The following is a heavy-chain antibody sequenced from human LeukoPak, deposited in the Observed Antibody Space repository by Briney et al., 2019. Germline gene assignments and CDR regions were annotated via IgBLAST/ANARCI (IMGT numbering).Heavy chain of an antibody. J-gene: IGHJ6*02. CDR1: GGTFSSYA. V-gene: IGHV1-69*04. D-gene: IGHD1-1*01. CDR3: AREVYKSYVYYYGMDV. Sequence: GSSVKVPCKASGGTFSSYAISWVRQAPGQGLEWMGRIIPIFGIANYAQKFQGRVTITADKSTSTAYMELSSLRSEDTAVYYCAREVYKSYVYYYGMDVWGQGTTVTVSS. CDR2: IIPIFGIA.